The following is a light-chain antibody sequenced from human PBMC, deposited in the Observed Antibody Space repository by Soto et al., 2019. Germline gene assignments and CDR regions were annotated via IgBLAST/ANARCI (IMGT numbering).Light chain of an antibody. CDR2: GAS. CDR3: QLYGNSPPMYT. CDR1: QGVSSTY. J-gene: IGKJ2*01. Sequence: EIVLTQSPGTLSLSPGERATLSCRASQGVSSTYLAWYQQRLGQAPRLLIFGASSRATGIPDRFSGSGSGTDFTLSISRLAPEDFAVYYCQLYGNSPPMYTFGQGTKVEIK. V-gene: IGKV3-20*01.